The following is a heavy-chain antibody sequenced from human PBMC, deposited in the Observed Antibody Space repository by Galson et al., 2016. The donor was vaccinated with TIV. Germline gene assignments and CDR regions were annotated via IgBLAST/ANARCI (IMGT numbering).Heavy chain of an antibody. V-gene: IGHV3-43D*03. CDR3: TRDGRGNWKYVDYFDY. J-gene: IGHJ4*02. CDR2: ITWIGDT. D-gene: IGHD1-7*01. Sequence: SLRLSCAASGFTFDVYAMHWVRQAPGRVLEWVSLITWIGDTYYAESVKGRFTISRDSSKNTVFLQMNSLRLEDTAVYYCTRDGRGNWKYVDYFDYWGPGTVVTVSS. CDR1: GFTFDVYA.